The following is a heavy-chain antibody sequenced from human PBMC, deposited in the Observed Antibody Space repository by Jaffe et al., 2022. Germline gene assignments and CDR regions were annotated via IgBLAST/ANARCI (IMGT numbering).Heavy chain of an antibody. V-gene: IGHV4-38-2*01. Sequence: QVQLQESGPGLVKPSETLSLTCAVSGYSISSGYYWGWIRQPPGKGLEWIGSIYHSGSTYYNPSLKSRVTISVDTSKNQFSLKLSSVTAADTAVYYCARRGSTPDAFDIWGQGTMVTVSS. CDR1: GYSISSGYY. CDR3: ARRGSTPDAFDI. CDR2: IYHSGST. J-gene: IGHJ3*02. D-gene: IGHD3-16*01.